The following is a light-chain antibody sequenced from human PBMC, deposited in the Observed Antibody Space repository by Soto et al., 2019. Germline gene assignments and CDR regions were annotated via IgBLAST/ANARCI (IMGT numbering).Light chain of an antibody. Sequence: IGMRQSPATLSVSPRERATLSCRASQSVSSNLAWYQQKPGQAPRLLIYGASTRATGLPARFSGSGSGTEFTLTISSLQSEDFAVYYCQQYNNWPPVTFGGGTKVDIK. CDR1: QSVSSN. V-gene: IGKV3-15*01. CDR3: QQYNNWPPVT. CDR2: GAS. J-gene: IGKJ4*01.